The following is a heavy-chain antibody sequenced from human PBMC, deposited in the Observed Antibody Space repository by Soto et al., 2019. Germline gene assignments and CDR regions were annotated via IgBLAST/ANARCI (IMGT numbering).Heavy chain of an antibody. CDR1: GASISNAY. Sequence: QVQLQESGPGLVKPSETLSLTCTVSGASISNAYWSWIRQAAGKLLEWIGRIHSSGTFNYNPSLKSRVSISRDTSKNQISLKLSSVTAADTAVYYCARDNIVSKGYGMDVWGQGTTVTVS. CDR2: IHSSGTF. V-gene: IGHV4-4*07. D-gene: IGHD5-12*01. CDR3: ARDNIVSKGYGMDV. J-gene: IGHJ6*02.